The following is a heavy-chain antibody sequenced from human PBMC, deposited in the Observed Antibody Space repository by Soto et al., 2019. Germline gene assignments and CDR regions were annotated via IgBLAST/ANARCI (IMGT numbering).Heavy chain of an antibody. CDR1: VCTCINAW. CDR2: IKSKTDGGTT. J-gene: IGHJ5*02. V-gene: IGHV3-15*01. CDR3: NTLGNMIVVVIES. D-gene: IGHD3-22*01. Sequence: VGSLILACSSSVCTCINAWMRLFLQAPVKGLEWVGRIKSKTDGGTTDYAAPVKGRFTISRDDSKNTMYLQMNSLKTEDKAVYYCNTLGNMIVVVIESWGQGTLVSVS.